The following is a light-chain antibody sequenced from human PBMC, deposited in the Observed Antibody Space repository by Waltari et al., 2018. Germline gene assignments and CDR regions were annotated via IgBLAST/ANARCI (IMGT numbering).Light chain of an antibody. CDR2: YDS. V-gene: IGLV3-21*04. CDR3: QVWDSSSDHPGV. J-gene: IGLJ1*01. Sequence: SYVLTQPPSVSVAPGKTARITCGGNNLGSKSVHWYQQKPGQAPVVVIYYDSDRPSGIPERFSGSNSGNTATLTISRVEAGDEADYYCQVWDSSSDHPGVFGSGTEVTVL. CDR1: NLGSKS.